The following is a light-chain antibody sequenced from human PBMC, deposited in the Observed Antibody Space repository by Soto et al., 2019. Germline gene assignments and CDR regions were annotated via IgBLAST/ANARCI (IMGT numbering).Light chain of an antibody. CDR1: ISDVGGYNY. Sequence: QSMLTQPASLSGSPGQSITISCTGTISDVGGYNYVSWYQQHPGKAPKLIIFEVSYRPSGISNRFSASKSGDTASLTISGLQADDEADYYCCSYTDSRTHIFGSGTKVTVL. V-gene: IGLV2-14*01. J-gene: IGLJ1*01. CDR3: CSYTDSRTHI. CDR2: EVS.